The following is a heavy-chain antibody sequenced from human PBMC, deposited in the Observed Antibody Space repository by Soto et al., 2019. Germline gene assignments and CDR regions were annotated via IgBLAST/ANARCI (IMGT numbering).Heavy chain of an antibody. CDR2: IYYSGST. V-gene: IGHV4-30-4*02. J-gene: IGHJ4*02. Sequence: SETLSLTCTFSGVSISSGDYYWSWIRQPPGKGLEWIGYIYYSGSTYYNPSLKSRVTISVDTSKNQFSLKLSSVTAADTAVYYCARAIQGVNIDYWGQGTLVTVSS. CDR3: ARAIQGVNIDY. CDR1: GVSISSGDYY. D-gene: IGHD5-18*01.